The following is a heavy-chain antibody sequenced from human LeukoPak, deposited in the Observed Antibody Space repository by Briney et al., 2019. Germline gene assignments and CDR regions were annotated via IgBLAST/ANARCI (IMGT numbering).Heavy chain of an antibody. CDR3: ARHRSDGSYPLDS. Sequence: SETLSLICTVSGGSISYYYWSWIRQPPGKGLEWIGHIYSTGSTTYSPSLKSRVLMSADTSKNQFSLKVTSVTAADTAVYYCARHRSDGSYPLDSWGQGALVTVSS. J-gene: IGHJ4*02. CDR1: GGSISYYY. V-gene: IGHV4-59*08. CDR2: IYSTGST. D-gene: IGHD5-24*01.